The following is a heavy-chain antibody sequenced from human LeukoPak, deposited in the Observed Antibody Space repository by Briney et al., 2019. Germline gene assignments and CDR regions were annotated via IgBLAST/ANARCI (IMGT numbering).Heavy chain of an antibody. J-gene: IGHJ4*02. CDR3: ARPHGVY. CDR2: LHDSGRT. D-gene: IGHD2-8*01. Sequence: SSETLSLTCTVSGGSVSSGSYYWIWIRQPPGKGLEWIGYLHDSGRTNYSPSLKSRVTISVDTSKNQFSLKMSSVTAADTAVYYCARPHGVYWGQGTLVTVSS. CDR1: GGSVSSGSYY. V-gene: IGHV4-61*01.